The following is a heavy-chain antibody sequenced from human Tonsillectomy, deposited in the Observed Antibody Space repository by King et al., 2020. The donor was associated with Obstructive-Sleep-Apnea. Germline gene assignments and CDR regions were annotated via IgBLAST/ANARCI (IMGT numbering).Heavy chain of an antibody. J-gene: IGHJ4*02. V-gene: IGHV3-7*03. CDR3: AKLNGTATRYDC. D-gene: IGHD2-2*01. CDR2: INPDGSVI. CDR1: GFYFSGQW. Sequence: VQLVESGGGLVQPGGSLRLSCAASGFYFSGQWMSWVRQAPGKGLEWVASINPDGSVIHYVDSVKGRFAISRDNAQNSLYLQMSSLRAEDTAVYYCAKLNGTATRYDCWGQGTLVSVSS.